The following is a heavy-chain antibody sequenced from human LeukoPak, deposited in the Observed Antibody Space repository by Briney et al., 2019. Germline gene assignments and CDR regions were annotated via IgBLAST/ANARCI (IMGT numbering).Heavy chain of an antibody. CDR1: GFTFSSYA. Sequence: GGSLRLSCAASGFTFSSYAMSWVRQAPGKGLEWASGISWNSGSIGYADSVKGRFTISRDNAKNSLYLQMNSLRAEDTALYYCAKDVSPSGSYLDYWGQGTLVTVSS. CDR2: ISWNSGSI. D-gene: IGHD1-26*01. CDR3: AKDVSPSGSYLDY. V-gene: IGHV3-9*01. J-gene: IGHJ4*02.